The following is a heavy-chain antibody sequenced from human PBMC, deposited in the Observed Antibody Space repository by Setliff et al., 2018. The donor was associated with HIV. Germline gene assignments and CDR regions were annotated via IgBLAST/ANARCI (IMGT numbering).Heavy chain of an antibody. CDR3: ARQWRDQYNSGVSTEYFQH. V-gene: IGHV4-38-2*02. D-gene: IGHD3-22*01. CDR1: GSSISSNYY. Sequence: SETLSLTCTVPGSSISSNYYWAWIRQAPGKGLEWIGCIDASANTYYIPSLKSRATISVDTSKNQFSLKLRSVTAADTAVYYCARQWRDQYNSGVSTEYFQHWGLGTLVTVSS. J-gene: IGHJ1*01. CDR2: IDASANT.